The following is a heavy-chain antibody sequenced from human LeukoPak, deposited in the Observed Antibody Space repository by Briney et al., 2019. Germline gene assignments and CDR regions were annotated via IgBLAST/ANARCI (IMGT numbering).Heavy chain of an antibody. Sequence: GGSLRLSCAVSGFTVSSNYMSWVRQAPGKGLEWVSVIYSGGSTYYADSVKGRFTISRDNSKDTLYLQMNSLRAEDTAVYYCARDSRYDYYYGMDVWGQGTTVTVSS. V-gene: IGHV3-53*01. CDR1: GFTVSSNY. J-gene: IGHJ6*02. CDR3: ARDSRYDYYYGMDV. CDR2: IYSGGST. D-gene: IGHD2-2*01.